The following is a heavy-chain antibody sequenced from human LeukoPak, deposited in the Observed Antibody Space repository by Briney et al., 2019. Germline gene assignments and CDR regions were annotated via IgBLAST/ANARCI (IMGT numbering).Heavy chain of an antibody. D-gene: IGHD3-10*01. Sequence: PSETLSLTCTVSGGSISSYYWSWIRQPPGKGLEWIWYIYYSGSTNYNPSLKSRVTISVDTSKNQFSLKLSSVTAADTAVYYCARVGDYYGSPFDYWGQGTLVTVSS. CDR2: IYYSGST. V-gene: IGHV4-59*01. CDR3: ARVGDYYGSPFDY. CDR1: GGSISSYY. J-gene: IGHJ4*02.